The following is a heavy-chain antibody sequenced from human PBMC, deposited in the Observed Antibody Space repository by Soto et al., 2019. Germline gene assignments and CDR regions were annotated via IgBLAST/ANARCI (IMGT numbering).Heavy chain of an antibody. CDR1: GDSVSSNSAA. V-gene: IGHV6-1*01. CDR3: ANLGYCSGNNCPLQH. Sequence: SQTLSLTCAISGDSVSSNSAAWNWIRLSPSRGLEWLARTYYRSRWYNDYAVSVRSRITVNPDTSKNQFSLQLTSVTPEDTAVYYCANLGYCSGNNCPLQHWGQGTLVTVSS. J-gene: IGHJ1*01. D-gene: IGHD2-2*01. CDR2: TYYRSRWYN.